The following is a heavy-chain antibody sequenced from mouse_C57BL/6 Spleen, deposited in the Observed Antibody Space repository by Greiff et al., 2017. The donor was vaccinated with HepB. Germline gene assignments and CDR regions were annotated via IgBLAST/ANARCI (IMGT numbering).Heavy chain of an antibody. J-gene: IGHJ2*01. D-gene: IGHD3-2*02. CDR2: IYPGSGST. Sequence: QVQLQQPGAELVKPGASVKMSCKASGYTFTSYWITWVKQRPGQGLEWIGDIYPGSGSTNYNEKFKSKATLTVDTSSSTAYMQLSSLTSEDSAVYYCARRRAAQATFSYFDYWGQGTTLTVSS. V-gene: IGHV1-55*01. CDR3: ARRRAAQATFSYFDY. CDR1: GYTFTSYW.